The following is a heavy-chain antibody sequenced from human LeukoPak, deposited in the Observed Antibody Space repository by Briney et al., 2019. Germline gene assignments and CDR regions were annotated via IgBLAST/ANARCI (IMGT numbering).Heavy chain of an antibody. CDR2: VYYSGRT. CDR1: GVSISGHY. J-gene: IGHJ3*02. V-gene: IGHV4-59*11. D-gene: IGHD6-19*01. CDR3: ARLLDNHSSGDPDTFDM. Sequence: PSETLSLTCTVSGVSISGHYWSWIRQPPGNGLEWIGFVYYSGRTRYNPSLHSRVTISADTSKNHLSLKLTSVTAAGTAVYYCARLLDNHSSGDPDTFDMWGQGIKVTVSS.